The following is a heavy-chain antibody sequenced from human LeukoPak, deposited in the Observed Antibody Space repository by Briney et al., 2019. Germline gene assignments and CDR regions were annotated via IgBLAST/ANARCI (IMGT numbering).Heavy chain of an antibody. D-gene: IGHD2-15*01. CDR3: ARAHPFWYCSGGSCRKADY. J-gene: IGHJ4*02. CDR2: INPSGGST. CDR1: GYTFTSYY. V-gene: IGHV1-46*01. Sequence: GASVKVSCKASGYTFTSYYMHWVRQAPGQGLEWMGIINPSGGSTSYAQKFQGRVTITADESTSTAYMELRSLRSDGTAVYYCARAHPFWYCSGGSCRKADYWGQGTLVTVSS.